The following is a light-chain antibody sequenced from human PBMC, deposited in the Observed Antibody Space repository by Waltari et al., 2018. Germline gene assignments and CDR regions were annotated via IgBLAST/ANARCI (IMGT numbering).Light chain of an antibody. CDR1: TY. CDR2: DAP. Sequence: TYLALYPTQAGQAPPVTIYDAPTRATGIPARFSGSGWGTDFSLTISRLEPEDFAVYYCQKSGTLPATFGHGPTVQ. CDR3: QKSGTLPAT. V-gene: IGKV3-20*01. J-gene: IGKJ1*01.